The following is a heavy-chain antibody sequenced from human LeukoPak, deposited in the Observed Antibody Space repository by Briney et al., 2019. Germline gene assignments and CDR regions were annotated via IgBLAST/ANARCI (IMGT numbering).Heavy chain of an antibody. J-gene: IGHJ6*03. CDR3: ARAIRGSKIASRYYFYYMDV. D-gene: IGHD3-10*01. CDR2: IIPIFGTA. V-gene: IGHV1-69*06. CDR1: GYTFIGYY. Sequence: SVTVSLKASGYTFIGYYMHWVRPPPGQGLEWMGGIIPIFGTANYAQKFQGRVTTTADKSTSTAYMELSSLRSEDTAVYYCARAIRGSKIASRYYFYYMDVWGKGTTVTVSS.